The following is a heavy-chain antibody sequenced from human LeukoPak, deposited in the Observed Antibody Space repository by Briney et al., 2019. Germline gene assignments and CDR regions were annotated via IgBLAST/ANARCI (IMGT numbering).Heavy chain of an antibody. CDR1: GYIFTSYG. Sequence: GASVKVSCKASGYIFTSYGIIWVRQAPGQGLEWMGWISTNNGNTNYAQKVQGRFTTTTDTSKSTAYMEVRSLRSDDTAVYYCARVLYDSSGYYSRQIDYWGQGTLITVYS. J-gene: IGHJ4*02. CDR2: ISTNNGNT. CDR3: ARVLYDSSGYYSRQIDY. V-gene: IGHV1-18*01. D-gene: IGHD3-22*01.